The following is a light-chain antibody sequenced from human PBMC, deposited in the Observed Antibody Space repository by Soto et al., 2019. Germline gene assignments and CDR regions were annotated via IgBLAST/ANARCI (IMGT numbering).Light chain of an antibody. Sequence: EIVLTQSPGTLSLSPGERATLSCRASQSVSSSYLAWYQQKPGQAPRFLIYGTSSRATGIPDRFSGSGSGTDFSLTISRLEPEDFATYYCQQSYSTFWTFGQGTKVDI. CDR3: QQSYSTFWT. V-gene: IGKV3-20*01. J-gene: IGKJ1*01. CDR1: QSVSSSY. CDR2: GTS.